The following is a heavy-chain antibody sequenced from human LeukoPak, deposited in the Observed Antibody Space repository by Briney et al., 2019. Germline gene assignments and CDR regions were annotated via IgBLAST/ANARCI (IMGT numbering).Heavy chain of an antibody. J-gene: IGHJ4*02. CDR1: GYTFTRYG. CDR3: ARVVRGELHIDY. Sequence: ASVKVSCKASGYTFTRYGFSWLRQAPGQGPEWMGWISAYNGNTNYAQKFQGRVTMTTDTSTSTAYMELRSLRSDDTAVYYCARVVRGELHIDYWGQGTLVTVSS. D-gene: IGHD1-26*01. V-gene: IGHV1-18*01. CDR2: ISAYNGNT.